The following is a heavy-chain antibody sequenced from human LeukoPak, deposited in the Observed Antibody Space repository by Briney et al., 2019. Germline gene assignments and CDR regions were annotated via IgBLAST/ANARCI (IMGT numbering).Heavy chain of an antibody. D-gene: IGHD2-21*02. Sequence: ASVKVSCKASGYTFTSYGISWVRQAPGQGLEWMGWISAYNGNTNYAQKLQGRVTMTTDTATSTAYMELRSLRSGDTAVYYCARDPLAYCGGDCYHRFFGNWGQGTLVTVSS. CDR2: ISAYNGNT. CDR3: ARDPLAYCGGDCYHRFFGN. V-gene: IGHV1-18*01. CDR1: GYTFTSYG. J-gene: IGHJ4*02.